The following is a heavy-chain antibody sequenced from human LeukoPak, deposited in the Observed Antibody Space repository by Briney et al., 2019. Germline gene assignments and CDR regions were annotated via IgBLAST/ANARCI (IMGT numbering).Heavy chain of an antibody. J-gene: IGHJ4*02. V-gene: IGHV3-66*01. CDR1: GFTVSSNY. Sequence: GGSLRLSCAASGFTVSSNYMSWVRQAPGKGLEWVSVIYSGGSTYYADSVKGRFTISRDNSKNTLHLQMNSLRAEDTAVYYCANEAYGSGSYYTDYWGQGTLVTVSS. D-gene: IGHD3-10*01. CDR3: ANEAYGSGSYYTDY. CDR2: IYSGGST.